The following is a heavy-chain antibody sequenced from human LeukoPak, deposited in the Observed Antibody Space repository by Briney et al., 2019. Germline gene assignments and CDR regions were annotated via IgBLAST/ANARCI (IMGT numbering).Heavy chain of an antibody. CDR1: GFTFTSSA. Sequence: SVKVACKASGFTFTSSAMQWVRQARGQRLEWIGWIVVGSGNTNYAQKFQERVTITRDMSTSTAYMELSSLRSEDTAVYYCAAALRLEYYYDSSQFDPWGQGTLVTVSS. J-gene: IGHJ5*02. V-gene: IGHV1-58*02. CDR3: AAALRLEYYYDSSQFDP. CDR2: IVVGSGNT. D-gene: IGHD3-22*01.